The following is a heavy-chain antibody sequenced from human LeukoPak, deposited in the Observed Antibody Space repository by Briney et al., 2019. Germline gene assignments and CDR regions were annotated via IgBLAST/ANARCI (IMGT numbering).Heavy chain of an antibody. CDR1: GFTFSSYS. CDR3: ARDQDYYDSSGYYSAGGFDY. D-gene: IGHD3-22*01. V-gene: IGHV3-21*01. CDR2: ISSSSSYI. J-gene: IGHJ4*02. Sequence: GGSLRLSCAASGFTFSSYSMNWVRQAPGKGLEWVSSISSSSSYIYYADSVKGRFTISRDNSKNTLYLQMNSLRAEDTAVYYCARDQDYYDSSGYYSAGGFDYWGQGTLVTVSS.